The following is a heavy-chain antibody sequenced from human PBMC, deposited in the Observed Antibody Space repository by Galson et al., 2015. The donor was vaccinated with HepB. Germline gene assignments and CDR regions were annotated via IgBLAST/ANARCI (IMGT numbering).Heavy chain of an antibody. D-gene: IGHD1-26*01. CDR2: IRSKAYGGTT. CDR1: GFTFGDYA. CDR3: TRDIGQSGFDY. V-gene: IGHV3-49*04. Sequence: SLRLSCAASGFTFGDYAMSWVRQAPGKGLEWVGFIRSKAYGGTTEYAASVKGRFTISRDDSKSIAYLQMNSLKTEDTAVYYCTRDIGQSGFDYWGQGTLVTVSS. J-gene: IGHJ4*02.